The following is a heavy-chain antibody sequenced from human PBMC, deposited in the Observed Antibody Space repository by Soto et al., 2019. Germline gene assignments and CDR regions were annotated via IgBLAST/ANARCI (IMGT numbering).Heavy chain of an antibody. CDR2: MNPSDGST. Sequence: GASVKVSCKASGCTFTSNHMHWVRQTPGQGLEWMGIMNPSDGSTIYAQKFQGRVSMTRDTSTSTIYMELSSLRSEDTAVYYCARAKQIGQYHFDSWGQGTLVTVSS. J-gene: IGHJ4*02. CDR3: ARAKQIGQYHFDS. CDR1: GCTFTSNH. V-gene: IGHV1-46*01. D-gene: IGHD6-6*01.